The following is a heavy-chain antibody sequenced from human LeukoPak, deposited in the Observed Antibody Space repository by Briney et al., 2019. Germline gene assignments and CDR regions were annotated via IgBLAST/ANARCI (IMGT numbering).Heavy chain of an antibody. J-gene: IGHJ4*02. D-gene: IGHD6-13*01. Sequence: GGSLRLSCAASGFTFSGYWMHWVRQAPGMGLVWVSRITGDGISTSYADSVKGRFTISRDNAKNTLYLQMISLRAEDTAVYYCAKRDITYAVAAAAGRAYYFDYWGQGTLVTVSS. V-gene: IGHV3-74*01. CDR3: AKRDITYAVAAAAGRAYYFDY. CDR2: ITGDGIST. CDR1: GFTFSGYW.